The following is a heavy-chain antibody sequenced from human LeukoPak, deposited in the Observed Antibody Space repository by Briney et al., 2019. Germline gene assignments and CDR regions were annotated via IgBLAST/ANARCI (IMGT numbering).Heavy chain of an antibody. CDR2: IRGSGGRT. J-gene: IGHJ4*02. D-gene: IGHD6-6*01. V-gene: IGHV3-23*01. CDR1: GFTFNNYA. CDR3: AKDPLLVPNY. Sequence: PGGSLRLSCAASGFTFNNYAMSWARQAPGKGLEWVSAIRGSGGRTYYADPEKGRFTISRDNSKNTLYLQMNSLRAEDTAVYYCAKDPLLVPNYWGQGTLVTVSS.